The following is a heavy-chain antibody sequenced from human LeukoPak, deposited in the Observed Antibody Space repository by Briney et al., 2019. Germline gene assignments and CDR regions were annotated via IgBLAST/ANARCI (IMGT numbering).Heavy chain of an antibody. D-gene: IGHD3-22*01. V-gene: IGHV4-34*01. Sequence: SETLSLTCAVYGGSFSGYYWSWIRQPPGQGLEWIGEINHSGSTNYNPSLKSRVTISVDTSKNQFSLKLSSVTAADTAVYYCARQGFIRVVIRIPQYYFDYWGQGTLVTVSS. CDR2: INHSGST. J-gene: IGHJ4*02. CDR3: ARQGFIRVVIRIPQYYFDY. CDR1: GGSFSGYY.